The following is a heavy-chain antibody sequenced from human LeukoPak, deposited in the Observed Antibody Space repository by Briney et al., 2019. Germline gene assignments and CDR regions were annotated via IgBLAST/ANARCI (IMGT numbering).Heavy chain of an antibody. D-gene: IGHD6-13*01. V-gene: IGHV3-23*01. CDR3: AKDLVRLPAAAYNWFVP. J-gene: IGHJ5*02. Sequence: PGGSLRLSCAASGFTFSSYAMSWVRQAPGKGLEWVAAISGSGGSTYYADSVKGRFTISRDNSKDTLYLQMNSLRAEDTAVYYCAKDLVRLPAAAYNWFVPWGQGTLVTASS. CDR1: GFTFSSYA. CDR2: ISGSGGST.